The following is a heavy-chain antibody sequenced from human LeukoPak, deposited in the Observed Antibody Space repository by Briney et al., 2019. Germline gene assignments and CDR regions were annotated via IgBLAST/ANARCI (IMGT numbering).Heavy chain of an antibody. CDR1: GGSISSYY. D-gene: IGHD3-9*01. CDR2: IYNSGST. CDR3: AGHRRLADFDY. Sequence: SETLSLTCTVSGGSISSYYWSWIRQPPGKGLEWIGYIYNSGSTNNPSLKNRVTISEDTSKSQFSLKLSSVTAADTAVYYCAGHRRLADFDYWGQGTLVTVSS. V-gene: IGHV4-59*08. J-gene: IGHJ4*02.